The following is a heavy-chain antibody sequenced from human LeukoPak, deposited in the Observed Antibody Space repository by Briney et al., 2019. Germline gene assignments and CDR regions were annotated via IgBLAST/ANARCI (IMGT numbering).Heavy chain of an antibody. V-gene: IGHV1-2*02. Sequence: ASVKVSCKASGYTFTGYYMHWVRQAPGQGLEWMGWINPNSGGTNYAQKFQGRVTMTRDTSISTAYMELSRLRSDDTAVYYCARGEMSSSSHPIDYWGQGTLVTVSS. CDR3: ARGEMSSSSHPIDY. J-gene: IGHJ4*02. D-gene: IGHD6-6*01. CDR1: GYTFTGYY. CDR2: INPNSGGT.